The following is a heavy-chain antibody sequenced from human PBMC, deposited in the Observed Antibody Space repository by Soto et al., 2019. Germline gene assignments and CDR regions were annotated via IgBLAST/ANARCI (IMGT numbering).Heavy chain of an antibody. J-gene: IGHJ4*02. CDR2: SHQSGNT. Sequence: QVQLQESGPGLVKPSGTLSLTCAVSGVSISSHDWWTWVRQPPGKGLEWIGESHQSGNTNYSSSLEXRXTXXVDKSKNQCSLNRSSVTVADTAVYSCATRDTSRFYWGQGTLVTVSS. D-gene: IGHD6-13*01. CDR1: GVSISSHDW. CDR3: ATRDTSRFY. V-gene: IGHV4-4*02.